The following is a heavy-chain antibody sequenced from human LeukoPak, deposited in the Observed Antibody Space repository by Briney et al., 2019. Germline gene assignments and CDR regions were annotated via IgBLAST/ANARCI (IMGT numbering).Heavy chain of an antibody. CDR2: INPNSGGT. Sequence: ASVKVSCKASGYTFTGYYMHWVRQAPGQGLEWMGWINPNSGGTNYAQKFQGRVTMTRDTSISTAYMELSRLRSDDTAVYYCARAEMATIGFDYWGQGTLVTVSS. J-gene: IGHJ4*02. CDR1: GYTFTGYY. CDR3: ARAEMATIGFDY. D-gene: IGHD5-24*01. V-gene: IGHV1-2*02.